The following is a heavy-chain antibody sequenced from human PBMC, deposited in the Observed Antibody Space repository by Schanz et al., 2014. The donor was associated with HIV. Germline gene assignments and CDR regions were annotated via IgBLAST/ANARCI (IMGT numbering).Heavy chain of an antibody. CDR3: AKGDPTAADPTDS. D-gene: IGHD2-15*01. CDR1: GFTFSSYA. CDR2: ISYDGSHQ. V-gene: IGHV3-30*18. J-gene: IGHJ4*02. Sequence: VQLLESGGGLVQPGGSLRLSCAASGFTFSSYAMSWVRQAPDRGLEWVAVISYDGSHQYYADSVKDRFTISRDNSENTLYLEVNSLRVEDTAIYYCAKGDPTAADPTDSWGQGTLVTVSS.